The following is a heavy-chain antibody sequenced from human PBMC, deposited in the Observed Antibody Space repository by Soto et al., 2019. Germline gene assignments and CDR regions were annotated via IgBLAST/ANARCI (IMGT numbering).Heavy chain of an antibody. V-gene: IGHV3-48*01. Sequence: EVQLVESGGGLVQPGGSLRLSCAASGFTFSSHSMNWVRQAPGKGLEWVSYISSISSTIYYADSVRGRFTISRDNAKNSLYPQTNSLRAEDTAVYYCTRDSRTTVISADFDYWGQGALVTVSS. CDR1: GFTFSSHS. CDR3: TRDSRTTVISADFDY. D-gene: IGHD4-17*01. J-gene: IGHJ4*02. CDR2: ISSISSTI.